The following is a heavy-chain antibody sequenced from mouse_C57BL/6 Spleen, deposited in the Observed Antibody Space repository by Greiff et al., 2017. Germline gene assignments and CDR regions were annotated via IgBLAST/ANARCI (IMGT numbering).Heavy chain of an antibody. J-gene: IGHJ4*01. Sequence: QVQLQQSGPELVKPGASVKISCKASGYAFSSSWMNWVKQRPGKGLEWIGRIYPGDGDTNYNGKFKGKATLTADKSSSTAYMQLCSLTSGYSAVYFCAKVRLYFYGSSPYFALDYWGQGTSVTVSS. CDR2: IYPGDGDT. CDR3: AKVRLYFYGSSPYFALDY. CDR1: GYAFSSSW. D-gene: IGHD1-1*01. V-gene: IGHV1-82*01.